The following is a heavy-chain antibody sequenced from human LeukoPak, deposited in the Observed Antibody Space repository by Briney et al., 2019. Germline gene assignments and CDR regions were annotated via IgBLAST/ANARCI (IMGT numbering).Heavy chain of an antibody. J-gene: IGHJ4*02. D-gene: IGHD1-26*01. CDR3: AREARVGGALQY. CDR2: INPDGSIR. Sequence: GGSLRLSCAASGLTFSAYWMHWVRQAPGKGLAWVARINPDGSIRTYANSVQGRVTISRDTAKDTLFLQMNSLRAEDTAVYYCAREARVGGALQYWGQGTPVTVSS. V-gene: IGHV3-74*03. CDR1: GLTFSAYW.